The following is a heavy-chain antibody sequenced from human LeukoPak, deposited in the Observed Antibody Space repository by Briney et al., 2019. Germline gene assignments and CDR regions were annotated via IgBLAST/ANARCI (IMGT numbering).Heavy chain of an antibody. J-gene: IGHJ4*02. D-gene: IGHD1-26*01. CDR3: AREARVGGALQY. CDR2: INPDGSIR. Sequence: GGSLRLSCAASGLTFSAYWMHWVRQAPGKGLAWVARINPDGSIRTYANSVQGRVTISRDTAKDTLFLQMNSLRAEDTAVYYCAREARVGGALQYWGQGTPVTVSS. V-gene: IGHV3-74*03. CDR1: GLTFSAYW.